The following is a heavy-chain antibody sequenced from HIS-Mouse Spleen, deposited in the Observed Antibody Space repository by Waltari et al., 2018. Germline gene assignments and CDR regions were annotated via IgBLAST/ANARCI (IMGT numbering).Heavy chain of an antibody. Sequence: QVQLQESGPGLVKPSETLSLTCPVSGGSISSYYWSWIRPPPGKGLEWIGYIYYSGSTNYNPSLKSRVTISVDTSKNQFSLKLSSVTAADTAVYYCARVTYYYDSSGYYLFDYWGQGTLVTISS. V-gene: IGHV4-59*13. CDR2: IYYSGST. CDR1: GGSISSYY. J-gene: IGHJ4*02. CDR3: ARVTYYYDSSGYYLFDY. D-gene: IGHD3-22*01.